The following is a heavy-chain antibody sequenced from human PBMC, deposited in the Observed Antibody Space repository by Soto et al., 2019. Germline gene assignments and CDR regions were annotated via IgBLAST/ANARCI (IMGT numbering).Heavy chain of an antibody. CDR2: IYQSGVT. J-gene: IGHJ5*01. Sequence: SETHPLPSHMTGDSYSIYTYCWICLLQPPGKALQWIGFIYQSGVTSYNPSLASRVSISLDRSNNQCSLKLKSVTAADTAVYFCAGMPYTSGLRFDPWGPGILVSGPS. D-gene: IGHD6-19*01. V-gene: IGHV4-30-2*01. CDR1: GDSYSIYTYC. CDR3: AGMPYTSGLRFDP.